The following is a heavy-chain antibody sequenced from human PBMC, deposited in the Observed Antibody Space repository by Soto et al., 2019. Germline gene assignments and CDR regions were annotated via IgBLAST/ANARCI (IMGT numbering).Heavy chain of an antibody. D-gene: IGHD2-2*01. CDR3: ARTDCISTSCYNYYYYGIDV. V-gene: IGHV1-3*01. J-gene: IGHJ6*02. Sequence: ASVKVSCKTSGYSFTKYGLHWVRQAPGQRLEWMGWINPGNGDTKYAQKFQGRVTITRDTSTTTAYMELSSLRSEDSAVFYCARTDCISTSCYNYYYYGIDVWGQGTTVTVSS. CDR2: INPGNGDT. CDR1: GYSFTKYG.